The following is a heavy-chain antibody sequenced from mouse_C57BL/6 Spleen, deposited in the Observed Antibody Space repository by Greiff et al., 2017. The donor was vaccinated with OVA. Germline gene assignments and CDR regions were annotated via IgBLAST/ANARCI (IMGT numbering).Heavy chain of an antibody. J-gene: IGHJ2*01. D-gene: IGHD2-3*01. CDR1: GYTFTDYE. CDR3: TREGLLNYFDY. Sequence: QVQLKESGAELVRPGASVTLSCKASGYTFTDYEMHWVKQTPVHGLEWIGAIDPETGGTAYNQKFKGKAILTADKSSSTAYMELRSLTSEDSAVYYCTREGLLNYFDYWGQGTTLTVSS. V-gene: IGHV1-15*01. CDR2: IDPETGGT.